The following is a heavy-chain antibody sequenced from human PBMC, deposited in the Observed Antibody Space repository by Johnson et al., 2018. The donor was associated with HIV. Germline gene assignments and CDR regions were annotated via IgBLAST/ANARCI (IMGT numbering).Heavy chain of an antibody. CDR1: GFTVSSNY. J-gene: IGHJ3*02. Sequence: RLVESGGGLIQPGGSLRLSCAASGFTVSSNYMSWVRQAPGKGLEWVSVIYSGGSTYYADSVKDRFTISRDNSKNTLYLQMNSLRAEDTAVYYCARENQDAFDIWGQGTMVTVSS. CDR3: ARENQDAFDI. V-gene: IGHV3-53*01. CDR2: IYSGGST.